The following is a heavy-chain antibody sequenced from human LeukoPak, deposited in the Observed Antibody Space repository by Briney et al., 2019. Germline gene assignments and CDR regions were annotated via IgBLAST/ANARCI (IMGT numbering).Heavy chain of an antibody. CDR3: ATQARLARFSPSKYYYDKIPLDF. J-gene: IGHJ4*02. Sequence: ASEKVSCKVSGYTLTELSMQWVRQAPGKRLEWVGGFDPEDGETIYAQKFQGRVTMTEATSTDAAYMELSSLRSEDTAVYYCATQARLARFSPSKYYYDKIPLDFWGQGTLVTVSS. D-gene: IGHD3-22*01. V-gene: IGHV1-24*01. CDR2: FDPEDGET. CDR1: GYTLTELS.